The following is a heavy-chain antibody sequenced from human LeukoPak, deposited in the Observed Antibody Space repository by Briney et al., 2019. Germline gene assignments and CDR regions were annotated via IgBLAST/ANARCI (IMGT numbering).Heavy chain of an antibody. CDR2: IKSKSDGGTT. V-gene: IGHV3-15*01. J-gene: IGHJ4*02. Sequence: PGGSLRLTCAASGFTFSNAWMSWVRQAPGKGLEWVGLIKSKSDGGTTDYAAPVKGRFTLSRDDSKNTLYLQMNSLKTEDTAVYYCTDLHYVDSYFGYSGQGTLVTVSS. CDR3: TDLHYVDSYFGY. CDR1: GFTFSNAW. D-gene: IGHD4-17*01.